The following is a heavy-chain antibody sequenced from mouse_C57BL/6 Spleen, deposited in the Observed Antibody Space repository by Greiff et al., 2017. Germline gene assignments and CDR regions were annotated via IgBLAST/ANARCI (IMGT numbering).Heavy chain of an antibody. CDR3: VHCYGSRGAY. V-gene: IGHV1-59*01. CDR2: IDPCDSYT. D-gene: IGHD1-1*01. J-gene: IGHJ3*01. CDR1: GYTFTSYW. Sequence: VQLQQPGAELVRPGTSVKLSCTASGYTFTSYWMHWVKQRPGQGLEWIGVIDPCDSYTNYTHKFKGKATLTVDTSSSTAYMQLSSLTSEDSAVYCGVHCYGSRGAYWGQGTLVTVSA.